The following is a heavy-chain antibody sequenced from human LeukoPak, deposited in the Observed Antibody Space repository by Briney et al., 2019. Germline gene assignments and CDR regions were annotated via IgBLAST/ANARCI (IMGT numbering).Heavy chain of an antibody. D-gene: IGHD5-24*01. CDR2: ISYDGSNK. CDR1: GFTFSSYA. J-gene: IGHJ1*01. Sequence: PGRSLRLSCAASGFTFSSYAMHWVRQAPGKGLEWVAVISYDGSNKYYADSVKGRFTISRDNAKNSLYLQMNSLRAEDTAVFYCARGTEMATIPEYFQHWGQGTLVTVSS. CDR3: ARGTEMATIPEYFQH. V-gene: IGHV3-30-3*01.